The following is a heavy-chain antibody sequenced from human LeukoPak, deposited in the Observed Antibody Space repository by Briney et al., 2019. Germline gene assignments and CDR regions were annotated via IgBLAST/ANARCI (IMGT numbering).Heavy chain of an antibody. V-gene: IGHV3-30*18. CDR3: AKDPLAGGGYCSGGSCRYYYYGMDV. Sequence: GGSLRLSCAASGFTFSSYGMHWVRQAPGKGLEWVAVISYDGSNKYYADSVKGRFTISRDNSKNTLYLQMSSLRAEDTAVYYCAKDPLAGGGYCSGGSCRYYYYGMDVWGQGTTVTVSS. CDR2: ISYDGSNK. J-gene: IGHJ6*02. CDR1: GFTFSSYG. D-gene: IGHD2-15*01.